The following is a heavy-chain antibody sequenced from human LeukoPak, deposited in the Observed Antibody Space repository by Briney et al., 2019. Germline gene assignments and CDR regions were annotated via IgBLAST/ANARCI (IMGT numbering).Heavy chain of an antibody. CDR1: GASISSVSYY. V-gene: IGHV4-39*01. CDR3: ARHVHWMYADNARGQIDY. J-gene: IGHJ4*02. CDR2: IYYTGNT. D-gene: IGHD1-1*01. Sequence: SETLSLTCTVSGASISSVSYYWGWIRQPPGKGLEWIGSIYYTGNTYYNPSLKSRVTMSVDTSKNQLSLKLSSVTAADTAVYYCARHVHWMYADNARGQIDYWGQGTLVTVSS.